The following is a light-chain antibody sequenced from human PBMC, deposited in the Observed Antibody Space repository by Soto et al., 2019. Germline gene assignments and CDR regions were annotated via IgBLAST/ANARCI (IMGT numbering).Light chain of an antibody. J-gene: IGKJ4*01. CDR3: QQYGSSPLT. V-gene: IGKV3-20*01. CDR2: GAS. Sequence: EIVMTQSPATLSVSPGESATLSCRASQNINSDLAWYVQKPGQAPRLLIYGASSRATGIPDRFSGSGSGTDFTLTISRLEPEDFAVYYCQQYGSSPLTFGGGTKVEIK. CDR1: QNINSD.